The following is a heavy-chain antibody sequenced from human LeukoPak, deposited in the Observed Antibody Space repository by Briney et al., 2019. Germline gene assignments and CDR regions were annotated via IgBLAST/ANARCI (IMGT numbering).Heavy chain of an antibody. J-gene: IGHJ3*02. CDR3: ARDRPPTLIAVAAPGAFDI. Sequence: ASVKVSCKASGYTFTGYYMHWVRQAPGQGLEWMGWINPNSGGTNYAQKFQGRVTMTRDTSISTAYMELSRLRSDDTAVYYCARDRPPTLIAVAAPGAFDIWGQGTMVTVSS. CDR2: INPNSGGT. CDR1: GYTFTGYY. V-gene: IGHV1-2*02. D-gene: IGHD6-19*01.